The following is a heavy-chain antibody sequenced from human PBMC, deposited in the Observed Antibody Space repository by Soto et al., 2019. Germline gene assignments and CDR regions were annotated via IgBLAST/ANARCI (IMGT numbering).Heavy chain of an antibody. CDR1: GYSFTSYW. CDR3: TTLGYYYGSVGYYQYDY. V-gene: IGHV5-51*01. D-gene: IGHD3-22*01. CDR2: IYPGDSDT. J-gene: IGHJ4*02. Sequence: GESLKISCKGSGYSFTSYWIGWVRQMPGKGLEWMGIIYPGDSDTRYSPSFQGQVTISADKSISTAYLQWSSLKASDTAVYYCTTLGYYYGSVGYYQYDYWGQGTLVTVSS.